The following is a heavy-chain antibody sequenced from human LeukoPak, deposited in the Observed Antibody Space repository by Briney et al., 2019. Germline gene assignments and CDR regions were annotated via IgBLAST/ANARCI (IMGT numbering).Heavy chain of an antibody. Sequence: TLSLTCTVSGGSISSGGYYWSWIRQHPGKGLEWIGYIYYSGSTYYNPSLKSRVTISVDTSKNQFSLKLSSVTAADTAVYYCARAANLKYYYDSSGYYFDYWGQGTLVTVSS. CDR2: IYYSGST. D-gene: IGHD3-22*01. V-gene: IGHV4-31*03. CDR1: GGSISSGGYY. CDR3: ARAANLKYYYDSSGYYFDY. J-gene: IGHJ4*02.